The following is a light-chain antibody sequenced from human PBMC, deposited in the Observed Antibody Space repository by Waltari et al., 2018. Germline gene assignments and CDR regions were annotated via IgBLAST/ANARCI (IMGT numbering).Light chain of an antibody. CDR3: QHYNSFSALFT. CDR2: KAS. V-gene: IGKV1-5*03. J-gene: IGKJ3*01. CDR1: QSMSRW. Sequence: DIQMTQSPSTVSASVGDRVTITCRASQSMSRWLAWYQQKAGKAPKLLIHKASSLQSGGPSRFSGSGSGTEFTLNITSLQPDDFATYYCQHYNSFSALFTFGPGTQVDIK.